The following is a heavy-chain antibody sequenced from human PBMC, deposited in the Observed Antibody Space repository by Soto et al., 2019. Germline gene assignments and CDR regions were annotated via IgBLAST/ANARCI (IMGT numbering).Heavy chain of an antibody. CDR1: GYSFTNSG. CDR2: INPSGGST. J-gene: IGHJ3*02. V-gene: IGHV1-46*01. D-gene: IGHD6-25*01. CDR3: ARDCFPFTPRLFDI. Sequence: ASVKVSCKSSGYSFTNSGMHWVRQAPGQGLEWMGIINPSGGSTSYAQKFQGRVTMTRDTSTSTVYMELSSLRSEDTAVYYCARDCFPFTPRLFDIWGQGTMVTVSS.